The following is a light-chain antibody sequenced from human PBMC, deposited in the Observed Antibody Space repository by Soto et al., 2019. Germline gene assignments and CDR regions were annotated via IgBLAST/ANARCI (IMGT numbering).Light chain of an antibody. CDR2: AAS. CDR3: AAWDDSLNGYV. V-gene: IGKV3-20*01. J-gene: IGKJ3*01. CDR1: QSVSSIY. Sequence: EIVLTQSPGTLSLSPGERATLSCRASQSVSSIYLAWYQQKPGQAPRLLIYAASSRATGVPDRFSGSGSGKDFSLTISRLEPEDVAVYYCAAWDDSLNGYVFGTGT.